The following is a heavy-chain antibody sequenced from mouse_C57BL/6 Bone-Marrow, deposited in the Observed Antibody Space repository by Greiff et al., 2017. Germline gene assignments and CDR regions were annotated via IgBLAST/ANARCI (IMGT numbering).Heavy chain of an antibody. J-gene: IGHJ1*03. CDR1: GYTFTSYW. CDR3: ARRVIATVGAHWYCDV. CDR2: IHPNSGST. V-gene: IGHV1-64*01. Sequence: VQLQQPGAELVKPGASVKLSCKASGYTFTSYWMHWVKQRPGQGLEWIGMIHPNSGSTNYNEQFKSKATLTVDKSSSSAYMQLCSLTSEDSAIYYSARRVIATVGAHWYCDVWGKGTTVTVSS. D-gene: IGHD1-1*01.